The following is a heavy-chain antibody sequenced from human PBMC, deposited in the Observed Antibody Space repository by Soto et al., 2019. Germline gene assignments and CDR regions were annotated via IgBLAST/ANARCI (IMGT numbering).Heavy chain of an antibody. CDR3: GKVMTDYSKAVGDD. V-gene: IGHV3-23*01. CDR2: ITTGGINT. D-gene: IGHD4-4*01. J-gene: IGHJ4*02. CDR1: GFTFASYA. Sequence: EARLLESGGGLVQPGESLRLSCATSGFTFASYAMTWVRQAPGKGLEWVSSITTGGINTHYADFVRGRFTISRDNSKNTVYLEMKTLSAEDTAVYYCGKVMTDYSKAVGDDWGQGTLVTVSS.